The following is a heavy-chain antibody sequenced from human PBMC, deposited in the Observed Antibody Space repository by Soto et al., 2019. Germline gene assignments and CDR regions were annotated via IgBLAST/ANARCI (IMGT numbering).Heavy chain of an antibody. CDR3: ARYSASGLSYYFGMDV. J-gene: IGHJ6*01. V-gene: IGHV4-4*02. D-gene: IGHD6-13*01. Sequence: SETLSVTCAFSVDSISISNWWTWFRQPPVKGLEWIGDIYHTGITNYNPSLKSRVTILVDKSKNQFSLKLTSVTAADTAVYYCARYSASGLSYYFGMDVWGQGTTVTVSS. CDR2: IYHTGIT. CDR1: VDSISISNW.